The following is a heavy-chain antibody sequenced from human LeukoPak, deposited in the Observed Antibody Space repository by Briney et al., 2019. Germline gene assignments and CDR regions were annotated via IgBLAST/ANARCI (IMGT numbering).Heavy chain of an antibody. D-gene: IGHD2-2*01. CDR2: ICPSGST. CDR1: GYSISSGYY. V-gene: IGHV4-38-2*01. CDR3: ATEGGIGSTSVGIWFDP. J-gene: IGHJ5*02. Sequence: PSEPLSLTCAVSGYSISSGYYWGWIRQPPGKGLAWSGQICPSGSTYYHQFLKSQVTISVDTPKNQFSLKLSSVTAADTAVYYCATEGGIGSTSVGIWFDPWGQGTLVTVSS.